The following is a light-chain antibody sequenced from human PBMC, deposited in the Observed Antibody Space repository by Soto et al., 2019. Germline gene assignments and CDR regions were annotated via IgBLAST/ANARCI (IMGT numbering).Light chain of an antibody. CDR3: CAFAGSSYV. CDR2: EVT. CDR1: SCDVGSYNL. J-gene: IGLJ1*01. V-gene: IGLV2-23*02. Sequence: QSVLTQPASVSGSPGQSITISCTGTSCDVGSYNLVSWYQQHPGKAPKLMIYEVTRRPSGVSNRFSGSKSDNTASLTISGLQAEDEAEYYCCAFAGSSYVFGTGTEVTVL.